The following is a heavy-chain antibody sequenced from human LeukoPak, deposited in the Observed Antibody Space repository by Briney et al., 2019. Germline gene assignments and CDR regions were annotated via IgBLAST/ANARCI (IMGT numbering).Heavy chain of an antibody. Sequence: GGSLRLSCAASGFIVSSNYMSWVRQAPGKGLEWVSVIYSGGRTYYADSVKGRFTISRDNSRNTLYLQMNSLRAEDTAVYYCARAMVDYDSSGQYYFDYWGQGTLVTVSS. CDR1: GFIVSSNY. V-gene: IGHV3-53*01. CDR2: IYSGGRT. D-gene: IGHD3-22*01. CDR3: ARAMVDYDSSGQYYFDY. J-gene: IGHJ4*02.